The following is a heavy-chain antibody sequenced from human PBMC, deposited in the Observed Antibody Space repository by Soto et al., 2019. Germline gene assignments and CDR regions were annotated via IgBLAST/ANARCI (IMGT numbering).Heavy chain of an antibody. V-gene: IGHV5-51*01. CDR2: IYPGDSDT. CDR3: ARSYSSSRGPLGYYYYGMDV. Sequence: GESLKISCKGSGYSFTSYWIGWVCQMPGKGLEWMGIIYPGDSDTRYSPSFQGQVTISADKSISTAYLQWSSLKASDTAMYYCARSYSSSRGPLGYYYYGMDVWGQGTTVTVSS. J-gene: IGHJ6*02. D-gene: IGHD6-6*01. CDR1: GYSFTSYW.